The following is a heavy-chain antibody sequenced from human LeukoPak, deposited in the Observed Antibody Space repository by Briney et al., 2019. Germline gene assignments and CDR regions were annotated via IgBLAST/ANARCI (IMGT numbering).Heavy chain of an antibody. D-gene: IGHD5-12*01. CDR2: MDSNSGGT. V-gene: IGHV1-2*02. J-gene: IGHJ5*02. Sequence: ASVKVSCKASGYTFTHNYIHWLRQAPGQGLEWMGRMDSNSGGTKYAQKFQGRVTITTDKSMSTAYMELSSLRFDDTAVYYCARGWGYDYRGNNGFDPWGQGTPVTVCS. CDR3: ARGWGYDYRGNNGFDP. CDR1: GYTFTHNY.